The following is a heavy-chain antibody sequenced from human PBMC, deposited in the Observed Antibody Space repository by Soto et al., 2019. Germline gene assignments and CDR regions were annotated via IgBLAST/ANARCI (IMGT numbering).Heavy chain of an antibody. Sequence: PSETLSLTCTVSGGSISGYYWSWIRQPPGKGLEWIGYIYYGGSTNYNPSLKSRVTISVDTSKSQLSLKLSSLTAADTAVYYCARQYCSSSRCYQYFDYWGQGTLVTVSS. V-gene: IGHV4-59*08. CDR1: GGSISGYY. D-gene: IGHD2-2*01. CDR2: IYYGGST. J-gene: IGHJ4*02. CDR3: ARQYCSSSRCYQYFDY.